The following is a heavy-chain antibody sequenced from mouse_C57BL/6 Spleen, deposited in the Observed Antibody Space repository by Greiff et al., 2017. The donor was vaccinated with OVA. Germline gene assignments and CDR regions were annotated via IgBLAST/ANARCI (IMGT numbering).Heavy chain of an antibody. J-gene: IGHJ1*03. D-gene: IGHD2-4*01. CDR3: ARGYDYDMWYFDV. CDR2: IDPSDSYT. Sequence: QVQLQQPGAELVRPGPSVKLSCKASGYTFTSYWMHWVKQRPGQGLEWIGVIDPSDSYTNYNQKFKGKATLTVDTSSSTAYMQLSSLTSEDSAVYYCARGYDYDMWYFDVWGTGTTVTVSS. CDR1: GYTFTSYW. V-gene: IGHV1-59*01.